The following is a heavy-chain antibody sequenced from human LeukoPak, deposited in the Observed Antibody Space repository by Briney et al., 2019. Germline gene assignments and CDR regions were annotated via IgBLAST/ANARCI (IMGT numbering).Heavy chain of an antibody. J-gene: IGHJ4*02. V-gene: IGHV3-23*01. CDR3: AKDQHGYDKPIDY. Sequence: GGSLRLSCAASGFTFNIFAMNWVRRASGRGLEWVSTISGSGISTYYADSVKGRFTISRDNSKNTLYLQINSLRDEDTAVYFCAKDQHGYDKPIDYWGQGTLVTVSS. CDR1: GFTFNIFA. CDR2: ISGSGIST. D-gene: IGHD5-12*01.